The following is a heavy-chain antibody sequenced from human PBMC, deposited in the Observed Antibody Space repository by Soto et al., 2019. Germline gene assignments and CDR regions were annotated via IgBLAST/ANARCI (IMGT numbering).Heavy chain of an antibody. V-gene: IGHV3-23*01. J-gene: IGHJ6*03. D-gene: IGHD3-16*02. Sequence: EVQLLESGGGLVQPGGSLRLSCAASGFTFSSDAMSWVRQAPGKGLEWVSPISGSGGSTYYADSVKGRFTISRDNSKNTLHRLMNSLRAEDTAVYYCAKQGAGGPGSLYDYYYKYLDVWGKGTTVTVAS. CDR1: GFTFSSDA. CDR2: ISGSGGST. CDR3: AKQGAGGPGSLYDYYYKYLDV.